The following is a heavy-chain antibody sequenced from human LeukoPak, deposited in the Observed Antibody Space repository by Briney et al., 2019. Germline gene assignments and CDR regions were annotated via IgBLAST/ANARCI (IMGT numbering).Heavy chain of an antibody. CDR1: GFTFSSYG. V-gene: IGHV3-30*02. CDR2: IRYDGSNK. J-gene: IGHJ4*02. D-gene: IGHD1-26*01. Sequence: GGSLRLSCAASGFTFSSYGMHWVRQAPGKGLEWVAFIRYDGSNKYYADSVKGRFTISRDNAKNTLYLQMNSLRAEDTAVYYCARDLGEAINYFDYWGQGTLVTVSS. CDR3: ARDLGEAINYFDY.